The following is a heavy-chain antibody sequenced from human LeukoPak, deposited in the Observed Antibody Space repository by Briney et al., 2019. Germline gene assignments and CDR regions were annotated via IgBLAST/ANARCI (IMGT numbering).Heavy chain of an antibody. CDR2: INPNSGGT. V-gene: IGHV1-2*02. Sequence: ASVKVSCKAPGYTFTGYYMHWVRQAPGQGLEWMGWINPNSGGTNYAQKFQGRVTMTRDTSISTAYMELSRLRSDDTAVYYCARLVVAASYGMDVWGQGTTVTVSS. J-gene: IGHJ6*02. CDR3: ARLVVAASYGMDV. CDR1: GYTFTGYY. D-gene: IGHD2-15*01.